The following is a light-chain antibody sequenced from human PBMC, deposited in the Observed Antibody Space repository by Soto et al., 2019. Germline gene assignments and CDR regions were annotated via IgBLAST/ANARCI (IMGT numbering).Light chain of an antibody. Sequence: DIQMTQSPSTLSASVGDRVTITCRASQSMSSWLAWYQQKPGKAPKLLSYKASSLESGVPSRFSGSGSGTEFTLTISSLQPDDFATYYCHQYNSMYTFGQGTKLEIK. V-gene: IGKV1-5*03. J-gene: IGKJ2*01. CDR3: HQYNSMYT. CDR2: KAS. CDR1: QSMSSW.